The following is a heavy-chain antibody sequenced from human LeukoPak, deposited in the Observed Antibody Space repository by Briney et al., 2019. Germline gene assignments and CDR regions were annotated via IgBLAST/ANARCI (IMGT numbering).Heavy chain of an antibody. Sequence: GGSLRLSCAASGFTFSNAWMSWVRQAPGKGLEWVGRIKSKTDGGTTDYAAPVKGRVTISRDDSKNTLYQQMNSLKTEDTAVYYCATEGIAAAGNWFDPWGQGTLVTVSS. J-gene: IGHJ5*02. V-gene: IGHV3-15*01. CDR2: IKSKTDGGTT. D-gene: IGHD6-13*01. CDR1: GFTFSNAW. CDR3: ATEGIAAAGNWFDP.